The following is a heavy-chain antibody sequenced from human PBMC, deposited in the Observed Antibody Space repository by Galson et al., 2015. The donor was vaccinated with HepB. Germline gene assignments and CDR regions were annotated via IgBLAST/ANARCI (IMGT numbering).Heavy chain of an antibody. J-gene: IGHJ6*02. Sequence: LSLTCAVSGGSISSSNWWSWVRQPPGKGLEWIGEIYHSGSTNYNPSLKSRVTISVDKSKNQFSLKLSSVTAADTAVYYCARTYYDILTDYYGMDVWGQGTTVTVSS. CDR3: ARTYYDILTDYYGMDV. CDR1: GGSISSSNW. CDR2: IYHSGST. D-gene: IGHD3-9*01. V-gene: IGHV4-4*02.